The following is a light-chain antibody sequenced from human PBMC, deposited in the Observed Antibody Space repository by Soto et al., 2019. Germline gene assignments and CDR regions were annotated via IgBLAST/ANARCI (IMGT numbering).Light chain of an antibody. CDR1: QSVSSN. Sequence: EIVMTQSPATLSVSPGERATLYCRASQSVSSNLAWYQQKPGQAPRLLIYGASTRATGIPARFSGSGSGTEFTLTISSLQSADFAVYNCQQYNNWPRTIGQGTKVDIK. CDR3: QQYNNWPRT. CDR2: GAS. J-gene: IGKJ1*01. V-gene: IGKV3-15*01.